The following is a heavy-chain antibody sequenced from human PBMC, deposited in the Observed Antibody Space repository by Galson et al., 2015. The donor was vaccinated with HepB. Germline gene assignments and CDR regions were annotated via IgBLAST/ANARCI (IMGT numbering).Heavy chain of an antibody. CDR3: AVGGEHIVVVTAIPVPLDY. D-gene: IGHD2-21*02. Sequence: SVKVSCKASGGTFSSYAISWVRQAPGQGLEWMGGIIPIFGTANYAQKFQGRVTITADESTSTAYMELSSLRSEDTAVYYCAVGGEHIVVVTAIPVPLDYWGQGTLVTVSS. J-gene: IGHJ4*02. CDR2: IIPIFGTA. V-gene: IGHV1-69*13. CDR1: GGTFSSYA.